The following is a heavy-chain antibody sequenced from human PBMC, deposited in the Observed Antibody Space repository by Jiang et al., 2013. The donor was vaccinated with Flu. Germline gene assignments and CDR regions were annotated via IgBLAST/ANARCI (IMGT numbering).Heavy chain of an antibody. CDR1: LLHQQWLL. Sequence: PGLVKPSETLSLTSRCLWLLHQQWLLLGLDPAAPGRGWSGLGVSIIWEHLLQPSLKSRVTISVDTSKNQFSLKLSSVTAADTAVYYCARQGERLAVAGNVDYWGQGTLVTVSS. CDR2: SIIWEH. J-gene: IGHJ4*02. V-gene: IGHV4-38-2*01. D-gene: IGHD6-19*01. CDR3: ARQGERLAVAGNVDY.